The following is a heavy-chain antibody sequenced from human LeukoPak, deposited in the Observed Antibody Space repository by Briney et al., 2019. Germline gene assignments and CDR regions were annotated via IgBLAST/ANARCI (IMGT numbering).Heavy chain of an antibody. J-gene: IGHJ4*02. CDR2: ITGTGGST. D-gene: IGHD3-10*01. Sequence: GASLRLSCAASGFSLSTYGVSWVRQPPGKGLEWVSGITGTGGSTYYADSVKGRFTVSRDTSKNTLYLQMNSLRAEDTAIYYCAKDRSGSYYKGNFDYWGQGTLVTVSS. CDR1: GFSLSTYG. CDR3: AKDRSGSYYKGNFDY. V-gene: IGHV3-23*01.